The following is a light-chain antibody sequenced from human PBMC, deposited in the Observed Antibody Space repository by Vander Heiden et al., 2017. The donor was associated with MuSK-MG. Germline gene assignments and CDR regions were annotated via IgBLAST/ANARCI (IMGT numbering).Light chain of an antibody. J-gene: IGKJ1*01. V-gene: IGKV3-20*01. Sequence: EIVLTQSPATLSLSPGERATLSCRASQSVSSRQLAWYQQKPGQPPRLLIYGASNRATGFPDRFSGSGSGTDFTLTISRLEPEDFAIYYCQQDLSSPWTFGQGTKVEIK. CDR1: QSVSSRQ. CDR3: QQDLSSPWT. CDR2: GAS.